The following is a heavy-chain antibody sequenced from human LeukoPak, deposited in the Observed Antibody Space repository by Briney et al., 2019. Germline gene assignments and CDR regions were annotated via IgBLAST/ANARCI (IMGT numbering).Heavy chain of an antibody. V-gene: IGHV3-23*01. CDR1: GFTFSSYA. CDR2: ISGSGGST. Sequence: PGGSLRLSCAASGFTFSSYAMSWVRQAPGKGLEWVSAISGSGGSTYYADSVKGRFTISRDNSKNTLYLQMNSLRAEDTAVYYCAKDTGYYGSGSYYMDVWGKGTTVTVTS. CDR3: AKDTGYYGSGSYYMDV. J-gene: IGHJ6*03. D-gene: IGHD3-10*01.